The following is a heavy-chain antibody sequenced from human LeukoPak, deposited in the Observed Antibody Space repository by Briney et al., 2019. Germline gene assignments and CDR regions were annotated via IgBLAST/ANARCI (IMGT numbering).Heavy chain of an antibody. CDR3: ARVWELSYDY. J-gene: IGHJ4*02. CDR1: GFTFSSNN. CDR2: INSSSST. Sequence: GGSLRLSCAASGFTFSSNNMNWVRQAPGKGLEWVSVINSSSSTYYADSVKGRFTISRDNTKNTVDLLLNSLRAEDTAVYYCARVWELSYDYWGQGTLVTVSS. V-gene: IGHV3-66*01. D-gene: IGHD3-16*02.